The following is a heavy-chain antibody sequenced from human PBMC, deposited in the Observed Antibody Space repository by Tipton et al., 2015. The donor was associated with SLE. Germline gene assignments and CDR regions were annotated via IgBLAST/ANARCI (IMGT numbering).Heavy chain of an antibody. D-gene: IGHD6-13*01. CDR3: ARSSSSRNGFDY. CDR2: IYYSGST. CDR1: GGSISSGGYY. V-gene: IGHV4-31*03. Sequence: TLSLTCTVSGGSISSGGYYWTWIRQHPGKGLEWIGYIYYSGSTYYNPSLKSRVTISVDTSKNQFSLNLSSVTAADTALYYCARSSSSRNGFDYWGQGTLVTVSS. J-gene: IGHJ4*02.